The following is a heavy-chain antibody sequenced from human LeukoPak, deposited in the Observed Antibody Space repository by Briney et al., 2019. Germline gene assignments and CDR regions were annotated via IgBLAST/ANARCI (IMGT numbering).Heavy chain of an antibody. CDR2: IYYSGRT. J-gene: IGHJ5*02. CDR1: GVSIRSSNNY. Sequence: SETLSLICTVSGVSIRSSNNYWGWIRQPPGKGLEWIGTIYYSGRTYYNPSLKRRVTISVDTSKNQFSLKLSSVTAADRAVYYCASGYDYEDCFDLWGQGTLVTVSS. CDR3: ASGYDYEDCFDL. V-gene: IGHV4-39*01. D-gene: IGHD5-12*01.